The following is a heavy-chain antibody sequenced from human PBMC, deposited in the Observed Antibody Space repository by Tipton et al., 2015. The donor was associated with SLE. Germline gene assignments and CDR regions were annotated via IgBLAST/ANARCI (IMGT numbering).Heavy chain of an antibody. V-gene: IGHV4-59*01. J-gene: IGHJ4*02. CDR1: GASISSYY. CDR2: IYYSGTT. CDR3: ARNFPPDY. Sequence: TLSLTCTVSGASISSYYWSWIRQPPGKGLEWIGYIYYSGTTYYNPSLKGRVTISVDTSKNQFSLKLTSVTAADTAVYYCARNFPPDYWGQGTLVTVSS.